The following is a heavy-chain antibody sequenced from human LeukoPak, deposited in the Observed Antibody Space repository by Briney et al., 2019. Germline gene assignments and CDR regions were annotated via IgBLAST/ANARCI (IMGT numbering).Heavy chain of an antibody. CDR3: ARDAQLEGDAFDI. CDR1: GYTFSNFA. CDR2: ISAHNGNT. Sequence: ASVKVSCKASGYTFSNFAINWVRRAPGQGLEWMGWISAHNGNTNYPEKLRDRVTMTTDTSTSTAYMELRSLTSDDTAVYYCARDAQLEGDAFDIWGQGTMVTVSS. V-gene: IGHV1-18*01. J-gene: IGHJ3*02. D-gene: IGHD1-1*01.